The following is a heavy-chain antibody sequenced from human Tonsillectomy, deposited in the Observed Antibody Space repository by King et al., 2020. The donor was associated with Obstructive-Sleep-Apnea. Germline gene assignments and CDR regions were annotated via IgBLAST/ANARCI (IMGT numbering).Heavy chain of an antibody. CDR1: GFTFSTYS. Sequence: EVQLVESGGGLVQPGGSVRLSCAASGFTFSTYSMDWVRQAPGKGLEWVSYISSNSGTIYYADSVKGRFTISRDNAKSSLYLQMNSLRAEDTAVYYCAGMTQTDAFDIWGQGTMVTVSS. CDR3: AGMTQTDAFDI. CDR2: ISSNSGTI. V-gene: IGHV3-48*04. J-gene: IGHJ3*02.